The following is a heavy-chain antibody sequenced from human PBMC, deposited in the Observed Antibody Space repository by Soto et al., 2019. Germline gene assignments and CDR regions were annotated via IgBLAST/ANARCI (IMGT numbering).Heavy chain of an antibody. Sequence: GGSLRLSCAASGFTVGSNYMSWVRQAPGKGLEWVSVIYSEGTPYYADSVKGRFTISRENSNNTLYLHMNNLRAEDTAVYYCARSTYYDILAGSYYYYAMDVGGQGTTVTVYS. CDR2: IYSEGTP. J-gene: IGHJ6*02. CDR1: GFTVGSNY. V-gene: IGHV3-53*01. D-gene: IGHD3-9*01. CDR3: ARSTYYDILAGSYYYYAMDV.